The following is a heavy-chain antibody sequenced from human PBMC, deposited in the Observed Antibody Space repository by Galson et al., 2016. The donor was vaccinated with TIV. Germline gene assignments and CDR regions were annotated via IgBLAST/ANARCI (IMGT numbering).Heavy chain of an antibody. D-gene: IGHD3-3*02. CDR1: GFSVGDFY. J-gene: IGHJ4*02. CDR2: YSAVGTSI. Sequence: SLRLSCAASGFSVGDFYMNWIRQAPGKGLEWLSYYSAVGTSIYYADPVKGRFTISRDTAKNSVFLQMDRLRVEDTALYYCARSPTLGLRRSKYYFESWGLGTLFTVSS. CDR3: ARSPTLGLRRSKYYFES. V-gene: IGHV3-11*04.